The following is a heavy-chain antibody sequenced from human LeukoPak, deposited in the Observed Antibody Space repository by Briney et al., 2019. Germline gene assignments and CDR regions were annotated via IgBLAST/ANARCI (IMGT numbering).Heavy chain of an antibody. Sequence: ASVKVSCKASGYTFTGYYMNWVRQAPGQGLEWMGWINPNSGGTNYAQKFQGRVTMTRDTSISTAYMELSRLRSDDTAVYYCARGSIAAAGVFDYWGQGTLVTVSS. J-gene: IGHJ4*02. CDR2: INPNSGGT. D-gene: IGHD6-13*01. CDR1: GYTFTGYY. CDR3: ARGSIAAAGVFDY. V-gene: IGHV1-2*02.